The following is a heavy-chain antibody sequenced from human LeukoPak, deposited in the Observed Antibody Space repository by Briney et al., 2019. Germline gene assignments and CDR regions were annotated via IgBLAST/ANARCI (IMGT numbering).Heavy chain of an antibody. J-gene: IGHJ4*02. CDR2: ISGNGGST. CDR3: AKDTAIYDY. V-gene: IGHV3-23*01. CDR1: GFTFSNYA. D-gene: IGHD5-18*01. Sequence: GGSLTLSCAASGFTFSNYAMSWVRQAPGKGLEWVSGISGNGGSTYYADSVKGRFTISRDNSKNTLYLQMNSLRVEDTAVYYCAKDTAIYDYWGQGTLVTVSS.